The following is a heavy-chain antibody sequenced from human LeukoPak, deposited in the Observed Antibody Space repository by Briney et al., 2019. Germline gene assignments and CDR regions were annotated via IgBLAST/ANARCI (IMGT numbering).Heavy chain of an antibody. V-gene: IGHV3-23*01. CDR3: AKLPTIFGVADAFDI. CDR1: GITFSSYN. J-gene: IGHJ3*02. Sequence: GGSLRLSCVASGITFSSYNMSWVRQAPGKGLEWISAISDRGKTDYADSVKGRFTISRDNSKNTLYLQLSSLRDEDTAMYYCAKLPTIFGVADAFDIRGQGTLVTVSS. D-gene: IGHD3-3*01. CDR2: ISDRGKT.